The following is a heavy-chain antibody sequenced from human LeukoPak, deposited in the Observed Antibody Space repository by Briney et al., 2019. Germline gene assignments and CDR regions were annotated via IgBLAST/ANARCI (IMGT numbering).Heavy chain of an antibody. D-gene: IGHD4-17*01. CDR1: GFTFSDYY. V-gene: IGHV3-11*01. Sequence: GGSLRLSCAASGFTFSDYYMSWIRQAPGKGLEWVSYISSSGSTIYYADSVKGRFTISRDNAKNSLYLQMNSLRAEDTAVYYCAKDPMWGNYGDYILGGDDYWGQGALVTVSS. CDR3: AKDPMWGNYGDYILGGDDY. CDR2: ISSSGSTI. J-gene: IGHJ4*02.